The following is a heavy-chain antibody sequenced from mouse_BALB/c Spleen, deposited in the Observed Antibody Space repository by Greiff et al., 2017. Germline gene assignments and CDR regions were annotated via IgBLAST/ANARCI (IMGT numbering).Heavy chain of an antibody. CDR3: SSSRYGTHYYAMDY. D-gene: IGHD2-10*02. J-gene: IGHJ4*01. Sequence: VQLQQPGAELVKPGASVKMSCKASGYTFTSYWINWVKQRPGQGLEWIGDIYPGRGITNYNEKFKSKATLTLDTSSSTAYMQLSSLTSEDSAVYYCSSSRYGTHYYAMDYWGQGTSVTVSS. CDR1: GYTFTSYW. CDR2: IYPGRGIT. V-gene: IGHV1-55*01.